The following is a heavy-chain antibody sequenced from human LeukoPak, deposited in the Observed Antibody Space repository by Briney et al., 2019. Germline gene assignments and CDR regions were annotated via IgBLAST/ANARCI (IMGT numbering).Heavy chain of an antibody. J-gene: IGHJ5*02. CDR2: IIPIFGTA. Sequence: GSSVKVSCKASGGTFSSYAISWVRQAPGQGLEWMGGIIPIFGTANYAQKFQGRVTITADESTSTAYMELSSLRSEYTAVYYCARASFTIFGVVIDIHWFDPWGQGTLVTVSS. CDR1: GGTFSSYA. CDR3: ARASFTIFGVVIDIHWFDP. V-gene: IGHV1-69*01. D-gene: IGHD3-3*01.